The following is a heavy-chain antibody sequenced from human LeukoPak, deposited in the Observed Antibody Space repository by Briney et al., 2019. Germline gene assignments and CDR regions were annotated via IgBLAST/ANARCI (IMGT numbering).Heavy chain of an antibody. J-gene: IGHJ3*02. Sequence: GGSLRLSCAASGFTFSSYSMNWVRQAPGKGLEWVSSISSSSSYIYYADSVKGRFTISRDNAKNSLYLQMNSLRAEDTAVNYCARDAYYYGSGSYSQDAFDIWGQGTMVTVSS. D-gene: IGHD3-10*01. CDR3: ARDAYYYGSGSYSQDAFDI. CDR1: GFTFSSYS. V-gene: IGHV3-21*01. CDR2: ISSSSSYI.